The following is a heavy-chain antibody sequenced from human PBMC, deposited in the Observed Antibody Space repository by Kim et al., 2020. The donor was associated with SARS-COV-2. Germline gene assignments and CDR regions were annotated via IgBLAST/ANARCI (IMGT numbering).Heavy chain of an antibody. J-gene: IGHJ4*02. V-gene: IGHV4-39*01. CDR3: ARLPHDSSGYVDS. CDR1: GGSISSSFNY. CDR2: VYHSGST. D-gene: IGHD3-22*01. Sequence: SETLSLTCTVSGGSISSSFNYWGWIRQPPGKGLEWIGSVYHSGSTNDSPSLKSRVTVSVDTSKNEFYLKVTSVTAADTAVYFCARLPHDSSGYVDSWGPGSLVTVSS.